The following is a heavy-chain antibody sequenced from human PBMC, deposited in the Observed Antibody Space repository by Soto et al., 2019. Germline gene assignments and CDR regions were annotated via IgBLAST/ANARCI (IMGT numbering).Heavy chain of an antibody. J-gene: IGHJ3*02. CDR2: IYYSGST. Sequence: SETLSLTCTVSGGSISSSSYYWGWIRQPPGKGLEWIGSIYYSGSTYYNPSLESRVTISVDTSKNQFSLKLSSVTAADTAVYYCARQLLYDSSGYYVPDAFDIWGQGTMVTVSS. CDR3: ARQLLYDSSGYYVPDAFDI. D-gene: IGHD3-22*01. CDR1: GGSISSSSYY. V-gene: IGHV4-39*01.